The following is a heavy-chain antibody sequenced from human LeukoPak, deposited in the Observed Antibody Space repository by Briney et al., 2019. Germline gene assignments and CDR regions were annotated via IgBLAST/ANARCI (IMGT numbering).Heavy chain of an antibody. Sequence: ASVKVSCKASGYTFTGYYMHWVRQAPGQGLEWMGWINPNSGGTNYAQKFQGRVTMTRDTSISTAYMELIRLRSDDTAVYYCARGHCSSTSCPFGDYYYYYYMDVWSKGTAVTVSS. CDR3: ARGHCSSTSCPFGDYYYYYYMDV. CDR1: GYTFTGYY. CDR2: INPNSGGT. J-gene: IGHJ6*03. D-gene: IGHD2-2*01. V-gene: IGHV1-2*02.